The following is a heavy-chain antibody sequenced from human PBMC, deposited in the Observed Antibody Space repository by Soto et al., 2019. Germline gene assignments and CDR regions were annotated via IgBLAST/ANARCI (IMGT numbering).Heavy chain of an antibody. CDR1: GTSITSDDYY. CDR2: IYYSGST. Sequence: QVQLQESGPGLVKPSQTLSLTCTVSGTSITSDDYYWSWIRQSPGKGLEWIGYIYYSGSTYYNPARKRRVTMSMDTSRKQFSLRLTSVTAADTAMYYCARSTGRFWGQGTLVTVSS. J-gene: IGHJ4*02. V-gene: IGHV4-30-4*08. CDR3: ARSTGRF.